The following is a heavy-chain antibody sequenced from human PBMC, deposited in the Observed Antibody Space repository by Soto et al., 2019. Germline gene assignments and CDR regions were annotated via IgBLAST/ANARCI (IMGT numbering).Heavy chain of an antibody. J-gene: IGHJ5*02. CDR3: ARDQGYCISTSCYAHGWFDP. V-gene: IGHV4-31*11. CDR2: IYYSGST. D-gene: IGHD2-2*01. Sequence: TSETLSLTCDVYGGSISSGGYYWSWIRQHPGKGLEWIGYIYYSGSTYYNPSLKSRVTISVDRSKNQFSLKLSSVTAADTAVYYCARDQGYCISTSCYAHGWFDPWGQGTLVTVSS. CDR1: GGSISSGGYY.